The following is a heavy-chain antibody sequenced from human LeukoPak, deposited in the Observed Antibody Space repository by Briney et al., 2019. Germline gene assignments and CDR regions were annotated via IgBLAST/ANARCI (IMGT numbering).Heavy chain of an antibody. D-gene: IGHD3-3*01. CDR3: ARGTKKYEFWFDP. J-gene: IGHJ5*02. CDR1: GGTFSGYA. V-gene: IGHV1-69*05. Sequence: ASVKVSCKASGGTFSGYAISWVRQAPRQGLEWMGGSIPIFGKVNYGQKFQGRVTITTDESTSTAYMELSSLRSEDTAVYYCARGTKKYEFWFDPWGQGTLVTVSS. CDR2: SIPIFGKV.